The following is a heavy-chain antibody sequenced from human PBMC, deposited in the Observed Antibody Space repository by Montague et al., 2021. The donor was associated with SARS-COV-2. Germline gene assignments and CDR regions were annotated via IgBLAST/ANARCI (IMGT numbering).Heavy chain of an antibody. CDR1: GYSISSGYY. D-gene: IGHD3-16*01. CDR3: VCVMDNRERDY. Sequence: SETLSLTCSASGYSISSGYYWGWLRQPPGKGLEWVGCISYIGTTYYSPSLKSRRTISLDSAKNQFSLQARSVTAADTAVYYCVCVMDNRERDYWGQGALVTVSS. CDR2: ISYIGTT. J-gene: IGHJ4*02. V-gene: IGHV4-38-2*01.